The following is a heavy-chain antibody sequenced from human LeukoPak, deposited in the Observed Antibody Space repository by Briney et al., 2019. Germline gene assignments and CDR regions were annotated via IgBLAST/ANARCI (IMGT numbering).Heavy chain of an antibody. CDR2: IIPIFGTA. D-gene: IGHD2-2*01. CDR1: GGTFSSYA. J-gene: IGHJ4*02. Sequence: GASVKVSCKASGGTFSSYAISWVRQAPGQGLEWMGGIIPIFGTANYAQKFQGRVTITTDESTSTAYMELSSLRSEDTAVYYCASPQTNHCSSTSCPGAFDYWGQGTLVTVSS. V-gene: IGHV1-69*05. CDR3: ASPQTNHCSSTSCPGAFDY.